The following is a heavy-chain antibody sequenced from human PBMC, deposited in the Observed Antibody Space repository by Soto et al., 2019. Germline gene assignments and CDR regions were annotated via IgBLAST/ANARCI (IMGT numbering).Heavy chain of an antibody. D-gene: IGHD5-18*01. Sequence: SVKVSCKASGGTFSSYAISWVRQAPGQGLEWMGGIIPIFGTANYAQKFQGRVTITADESTSTAYMELSSLRSEDTAVYYCARTQRNSRRGYSYGNFDYWGQGTLVTVSS. CDR1: GGTFSSYA. CDR2: IIPIFGTA. CDR3: ARTQRNSRRGYSYGNFDY. J-gene: IGHJ4*02. V-gene: IGHV1-69*13.